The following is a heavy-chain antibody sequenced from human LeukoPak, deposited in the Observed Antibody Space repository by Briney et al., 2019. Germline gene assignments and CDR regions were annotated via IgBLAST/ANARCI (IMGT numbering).Heavy chain of an antibody. Sequence: PGRSLRLSCAASGFTFSSYGMHWVRQAPGKGLEGVAVIWYDGSNKYYADSVKGRFTISRDNSKNTLYLQMNSLRAEDTAVYYCARSPRRSLNWFDPWGQGTLVTVSS. J-gene: IGHJ5*02. V-gene: IGHV3-33*01. CDR2: IWYDGSNK. CDR1: GFTFSSYG. CDR3: ARSPRRSLNWFDP.